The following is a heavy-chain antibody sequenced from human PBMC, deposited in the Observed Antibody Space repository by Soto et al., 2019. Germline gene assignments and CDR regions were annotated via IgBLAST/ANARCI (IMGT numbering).Heavy chain of an antibody. CDR2: MNPNSGNT. CDR3: ARGRSRGYYYYYGMDV. Sequence: ASVKVSCNASGYTFTSYDINWVRQATGQGLEWMGWMNPNSGNTGYAQKFRGRVTMTRNTSVSTAYMELSSLRSEDTAVYYCARGRSRGYYYYYGMDVWGQGTTVTVSS. D-gene: IGHD6-13*01. J-gene: IGHJ6*02. CDR1: GYTFTSYD. V-gene: IGHV1-8*01.